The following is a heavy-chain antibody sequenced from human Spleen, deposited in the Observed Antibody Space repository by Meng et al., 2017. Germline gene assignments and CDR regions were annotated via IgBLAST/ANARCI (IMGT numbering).Heavy chain of an antibody. CDR2: INHSGST. D-gene: IGHD3-10*01. J-gene: IGHJ4*02. CDR1: GYSISSGYY. CDR3: ARGLHAGEVLVGAWSR. V-gene: IGHV4-34*01. Sequence: SETLSLTCAVSGYSISSGYYWSWIRQPPGKGLEWIGEINHSGSTNYNPSLKSRVTISVDTSKNQFSLKLSSVTAADTAVYYCARGLHAGEVLVGAWSRWGQGTLVTVSS.